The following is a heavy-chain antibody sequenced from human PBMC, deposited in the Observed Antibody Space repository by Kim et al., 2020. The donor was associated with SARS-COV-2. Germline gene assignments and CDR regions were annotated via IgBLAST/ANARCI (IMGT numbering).Heavy chain of an antibody. D-gene: IGHD3-10*01. CDR2: ISYDGRNK. V-gene: IGHV3-30-3*01. J-gene: IGHJ6*02. Sequence: GGSLRLSCAASGLSFDSAAMNWVRQAPGKGLEWVAVISYDGRNKEYADSVKGRFTIYRDNPKSTLYLQMNSLRAEDTAVYYCARGNYYESVSLSDYYNGMDVWGQGTTVTVSS. CDR3: ARGNYYESVSLSDYYNGMDV. CDR1: GLSFDSAA.